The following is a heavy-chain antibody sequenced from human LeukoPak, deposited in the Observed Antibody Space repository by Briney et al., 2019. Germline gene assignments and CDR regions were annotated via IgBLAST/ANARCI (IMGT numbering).Heavy chain of an antibody. J-gene: IGHJ4*02. Sequence: GGSLRLSCAASGFTFSSYSMNWVRQAPGKGLDWASSITSTSSYRYYADSVKGRFTISRDNAKKSLYLQMNSLRAEDTAVYYCARAGDYDYWGQGTLVTVSS. D-gene: IGHD4-17*01. CDR2: ITSTSSYR. V-gene: IGHV3-21*01. CDR3: ARAGDYDY. CDR1: GFTFSSYS.